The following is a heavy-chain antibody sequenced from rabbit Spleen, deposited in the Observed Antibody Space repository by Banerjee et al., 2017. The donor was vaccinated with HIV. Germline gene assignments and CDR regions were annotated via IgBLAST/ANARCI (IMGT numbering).Heavy chain of an antibody. CDR3: ARDTASSFSSYGMDL. J-gene: IGHJ3*01. CDR2: INIVTGKS. D-gene: IGHD8-1*01. CDR1: GFSFSSSDY. Sequence: QSSEESGGDLVKPGASLTLTCTASGFSFSSSDYMCWVRQAPGKGLEWIACINIVTGKSVYASWAKGRFVMSRTSSTTVTLQMTRLTAADTATYFCARDTASSFSSYGMDLWGQGTLVTVS. V-gene: IGHV1S40*01.